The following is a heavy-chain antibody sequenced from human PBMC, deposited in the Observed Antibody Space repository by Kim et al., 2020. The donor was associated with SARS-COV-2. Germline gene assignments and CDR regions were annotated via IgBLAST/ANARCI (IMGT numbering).Heavy chain of an antibody. J-gene: IGHJ6*02. Sequence: GGSLRLSCAASGFTFSSYAMSWVLQAPGKGLEWVSVLYSGGSSTYYADSVKGRFTISRDNSKNTLYLQMNSLRAEDTAVYYCAKDLKSRRYDILTGYYNVGVYGMDVWGQGTTVTVSS. CDR3: AKDLKSRRYDILTGYYNVGVYGMDV. CDR1: GFTFSSYA. CDR2: LYSGGSST. V-gene: IGHV3-23*03. D-gene: IGHD3-9*01.